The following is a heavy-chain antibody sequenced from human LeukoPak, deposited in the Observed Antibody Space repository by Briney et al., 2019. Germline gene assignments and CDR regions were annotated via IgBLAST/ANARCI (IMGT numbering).Heavy chain of an antibody. J-gene: IGHJ4*02. D-gene: IGHD3-3*01. Sequence: SETLSLTCTVSGGSISSGSYYWSWIRQPAGKGLGWIGRIYTSGSTNYNPSLKSRVTISVDTSKNQFSLKLSSVTAADTAVYYCARETIFGVVGYWGQGTLVTVSS. CDR1: GGSISSGSYY. V-gene: IGHV4-61*02. CDR2: IYTSGST. CDR3: ARETIFGVVGY.